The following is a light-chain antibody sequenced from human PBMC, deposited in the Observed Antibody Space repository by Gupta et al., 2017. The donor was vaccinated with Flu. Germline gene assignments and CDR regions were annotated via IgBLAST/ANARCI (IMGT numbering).Light chain of an antibody. CDR3: SSYTSTNTVI. V-gene: IGLV2-14*01. CDR2: EVS. CDR1: SSDVGGYDY. Sequence: QSALTQPASVSGSPGQSITISCTGTSSDVGGYDYVSWHQQQPGKAPKLMISEVSNRPSGVSIRFSGSKSGNTASLTISGLQAEDEADYYCSSYTSTNTVIFGGGTKLTVL. J-gene: IGLJ2*01.